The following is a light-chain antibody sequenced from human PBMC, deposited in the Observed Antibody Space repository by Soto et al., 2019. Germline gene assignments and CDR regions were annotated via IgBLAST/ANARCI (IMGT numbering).Light chain of an antibody. Sequence: EIVMTQSPATLSVSPGERATLSCRASQSVSSNLAWYQQKPGQAPRLLIYGASTRATGIPARFSGSGSGTEFTLTISSLQSADFAVYFCQQSNNWPLYTFGQGTKLEIK. V-gene: IGKV3-15*01. CDR1: QSVSSN. CDR2: GAS. J-gene: IGKJ2*01. CDR3: QQSNNWPLYT.